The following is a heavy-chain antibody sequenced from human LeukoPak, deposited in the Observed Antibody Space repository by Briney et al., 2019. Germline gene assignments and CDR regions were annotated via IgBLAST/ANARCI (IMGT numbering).Heavy chain of an antibody. D-gene: IGHD6-13*01. CDR3: ARDGTLGAFDI. CDR1: GFTFSSYS. Sequence: GGSLRLSCGASGFTFSSYSMNWVRQAPGKGLEWVSSISSSSSYIYYADSVKGRFTISRDNAKDSLYLQMNSLRAEDTAVYYCARDGTLGAFDIWGQGTMVTVSS. J-gene: IGHJ3*02. CDR2: ISSSSSYI. V-gene: IGHV3-21*01.